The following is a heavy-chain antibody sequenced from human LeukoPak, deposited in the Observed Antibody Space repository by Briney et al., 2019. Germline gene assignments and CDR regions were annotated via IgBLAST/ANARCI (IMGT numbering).Heavy chain of an antibody. CDR1: GFTFSSYW. CDR2: INSDGSST. V-gene: IGHV3-74*01. CDR3: ARPYYYDSSGYYSEDWFDP. J-gene: IGHJ5*02. D-gene: IGHD3-22*01. Sequence: GGSLRLSCAASGFTFSSYWMHWVRQAPGKGLVWVSRINSDGSSTSYADSVKGRFTISRDNAKNTLYLQMNSLRAEDTAVYYCARPYYYDSSGYYSEDWFDPWGQGTLVTVSS.